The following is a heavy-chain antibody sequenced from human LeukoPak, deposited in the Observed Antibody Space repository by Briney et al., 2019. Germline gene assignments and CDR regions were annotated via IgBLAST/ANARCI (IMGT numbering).Heavy chain of an antibody. CDR3: AGDGGSGWYDY. D-gene: IGHD6-19*01. Sequence: PSETLSLTCTVSGGSIKNYYWNWIRQPAGKGLEWIGRIHTSGSTNYNPPLKSRLTVSVDTSKNQFSLRLTSVTAADTAVYYCAGDGGSGWYDYWGQGILVTVSS. CDR1: GGSIKNYY. J-gene: IGHJ4*02. V-gene: IGHV4-4*07. CDR2: IHTSGST.